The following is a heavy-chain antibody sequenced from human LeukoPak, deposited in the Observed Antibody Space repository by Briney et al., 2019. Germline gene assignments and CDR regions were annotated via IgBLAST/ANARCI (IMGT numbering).Heavy chain of an antibody. CDR3: ARDGTPIYSSGWVYMDV. J-gene: IGHJ6*04. V-gene: IGHV3-48*03. CDR2: ISASGTLT. D-gene: IGHD6-25*01. Sequence: GGSLRLSCAASGFSFSSYEMNWVRQAPGKGLEWISYISASGTLTHYADSVEGRFTISRDNAKNSLYLQMNSLRGEDTAVYYWARDGTPIYSSGWVYMDVWGKGTTVTVSS. CDR1: GFSFSSYE.